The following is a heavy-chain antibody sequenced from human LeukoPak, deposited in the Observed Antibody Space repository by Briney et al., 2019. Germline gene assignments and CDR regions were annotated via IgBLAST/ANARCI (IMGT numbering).Heavy chain of an antibody. J-gene: IGHJ4*02. CDR3: AREEEGELPDY. CDR1: GFTFKNAS. V-gene: IGHV3-30*03. CDR2: ISYDGSIE. D-gene: IGHD1-26*01. Sequence: GGSLRLSCAASGFTFKNASMSWVRQAPGKGLEWVAIISYDGSIEHYADSVRGRFTVSRDNSKNTVYLQMNSLRTDDTARYFCAREEEGELPDYWGQGTLVTVSS.